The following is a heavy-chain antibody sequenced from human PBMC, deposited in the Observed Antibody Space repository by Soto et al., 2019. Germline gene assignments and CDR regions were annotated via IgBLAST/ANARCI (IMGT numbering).Heavy chain of an antibody. V-gene: IGHV1-69*06. CDR2: LIPIFGTA. CDR3: AGRCDRTSCLAHFDY. CDR1: GGTFNNYV. J-gene: IGHJ4*02. Sequence: QVQLVQSGAEVKKPGSSVKVSCKASGGTFNNYVINWVRQAPGQGLEWMGGLIPIFGTASYAQKFQGRVTITADKSTATAYMELNSLRSEDTAVYYCAGRCDRTSCLAHFDYWGQGTLVTVSS. D-gene: IGHD2-2*01.